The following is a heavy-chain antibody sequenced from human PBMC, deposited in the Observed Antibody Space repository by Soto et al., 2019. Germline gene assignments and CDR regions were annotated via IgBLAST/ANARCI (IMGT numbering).Heavy chain of an antibody. CDR3: ARGGGSAYVTPPISNWFDP. CDR2: IDGGGYT. Sequence: EVQLVETGGGLIQPGESLRLSCEASGFIVSRNYMYWVRQAPGKGREWVSVIDGGGYTYYADSVKCRFTISRDNSKNTLHLQMNSLRAEDSAVYYCARGGGSAYVTPPISNWFDPWGQGTLVTVSS. V-gene: IGHV3-53*02. D-gene: IGHD3-22*01. J-gene: IGHJ5*02. CDR1: GFIVSRNY.